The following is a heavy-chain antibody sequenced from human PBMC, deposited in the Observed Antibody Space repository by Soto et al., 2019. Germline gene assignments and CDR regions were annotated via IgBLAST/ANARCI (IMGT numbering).Heavy chain of an antibody. J-gene: IGHJ1*01. D-gene: IGHD1-1*01. V-gene: IGHV4-34*01. CDR1: GGCFSGYY. Sequence: SETLSLTCAVYGGCFSGYYWGWTRQTPGKGLEWIGEINHSGSTNYNPSLKSRVTISVDTSKNQFSLKLSSVTAADTAVYYCARGSSTGTSGGYFQHWGQGTLVTVSS. CDR3: ARGSSTGTSGGYFQH. CDR2: INHSGST.